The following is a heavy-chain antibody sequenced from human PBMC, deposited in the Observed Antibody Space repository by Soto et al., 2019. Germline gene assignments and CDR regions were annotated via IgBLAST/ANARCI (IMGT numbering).Heavy chain of an antibody. D-gene: IGHD2-2*01. CDR2: ISYDGSNK. V-gene: IGHV3-30*18. Sequence: GGSLRLSCAASGFTFSSYGMHWVRQAPGKGLEWVAVISYDGSNKYYADSVKGRFTISRDNSKNTLYLQMNSLRAEDTAVYYCAKVIVSVVPAAIDYWGQGTLVTVSS. CDR3: AKVIVSVVPAAIDY. J-gene: IGHJ4*02. CDR1: GFTFSSYG.